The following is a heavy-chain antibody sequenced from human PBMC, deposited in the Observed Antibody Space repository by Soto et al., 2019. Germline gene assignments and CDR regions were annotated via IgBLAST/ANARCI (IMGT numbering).Heavy chain of an antibody. J-gene: IGHJ6*02. CDR1: GGSISSGDYY. Sequence: QVQLLESGPGLVRPSQTLSLTCTVSGGSISSGDYYWSWIRQPPGKGLEWIGYIYYSGSTYYNPSLKSRVTISVDTSKNQFSLKLSSVTAADTAVYYCALGYYYDSSGYPPNPYYGMDVWGQGTTVTVSS. V-gene: IGHV4-30-4*01. CDR2: IYYSGST. D-gene: IGHD3-22*01. CDR3: ALGYYYDSSGYPPNPYYGMDV.